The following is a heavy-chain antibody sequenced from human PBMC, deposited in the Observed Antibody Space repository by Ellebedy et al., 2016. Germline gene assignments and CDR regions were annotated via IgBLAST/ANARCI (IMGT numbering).Heavy chain of an antibody. D-gene: IGHD6-19*01. J-gene: IGHJ3*01. V-gene: IGHV4-59*01. CDR3: AKWNGGWYAFEV. CDR1: GGSISSDY. CDR2: IYYSGST. Sequence: SETLSLTCTVSGGSISSDYWSWIRQPPGKGLEWIGYIYYSGSTNYNPSLKSRVTISVDTSKNQFSLRLTSVTAADTAVYYCAKWNGGWYAFEVWGQGTMVTVSS.